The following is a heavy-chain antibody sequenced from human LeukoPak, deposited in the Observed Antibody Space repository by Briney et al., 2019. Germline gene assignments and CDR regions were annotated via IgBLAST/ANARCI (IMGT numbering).Heavy chain of an antibody. V-gene: IGHV4-59*08. D-gene: IGHD5-24*01. CDR3: ARFRDGYNQYLDY. CDR1: GGSISRYY. J-gene: IGHJ4*02. Sequence: SETLSLTCTVSGGSISRYYWSWIRQPPGKGLEWIGYIYYSGSTNYNPSLKSRVTISVETSKNQFSLKLSSVTAADTAVYYCARFRDGYNQYLDYWGQGTLVTVSS. CDR2: IYYSGST.